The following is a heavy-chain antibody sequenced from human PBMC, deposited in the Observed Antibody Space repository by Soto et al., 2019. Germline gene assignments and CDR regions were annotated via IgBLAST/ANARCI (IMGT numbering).Heavy chain of an antibody. V-gene: IGHV3-43*02. CDR3: AKDIVGDYYYYYCMDV. CDR1: GFTFDDYA. Sequence: GGSLRLSCAASGFTFDDYAMHWVRQAPGKGLEWVSLISGDGGSTYYADSVKGRFTISRDNSKNSLYLQMNSLRTEDTALYYCAKDIVGDYYYYYCMDVWGQGTTVTVSS. CDR2: ISGDGGST. D-gene: IGHD2-2*01. J-gene: IGHJ6*02.